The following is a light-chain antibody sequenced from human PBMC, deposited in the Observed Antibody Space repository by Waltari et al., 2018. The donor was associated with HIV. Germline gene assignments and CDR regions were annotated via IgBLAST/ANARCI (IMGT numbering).Light chain of an antibody. CDR1: RNTNIY. CDR3: QQTYSTSHIT. CDR2: GTS. Sequence: IQSTQSPSSVSASAVTRVTIPSRASRNTNIYLNWQQQKPAKAPTLLVYGTSSWQRCVPSRFSGAGSGTHFTLTITGLQHDDFGTYYCQQTYSTSHITFGGGTK. V-gene: IGKV1-39*01. J-gene: IGKJ4*02.